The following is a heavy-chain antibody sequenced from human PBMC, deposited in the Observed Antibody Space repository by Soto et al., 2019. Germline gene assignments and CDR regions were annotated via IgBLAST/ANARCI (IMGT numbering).Heavy chain of an antibody. J-gene: IGHJ2*01. Sequence: QVQLVQSGAEVKKPGSSVKVSCKASGGTFSSYAISWVRQAPGQGLEWMGGIIPIFGTANYAQKFQGRVTITADESTSTAYRELSSVRSEDTAVYYCARVPYYYDSSGHHWYFELWGRGTLVTVSS. CDR2: IIPIFGTA. CDR1: GGTFSSYA. CDR3: ARVPYYYDSSGHHWYFEL. D-gene: IGHD3-22*01. V-gene: IGHV1-69*01.